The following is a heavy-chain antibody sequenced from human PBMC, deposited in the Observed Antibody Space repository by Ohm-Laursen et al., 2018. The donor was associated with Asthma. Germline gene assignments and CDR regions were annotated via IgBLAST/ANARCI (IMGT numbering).Heavy chain of an antibody. D-gene: IGHD3-3*01. CDR3: AIPNDFWSGYPFH. V-gene: IGHV3-30-3*01. CDR1: GFTFSSYA. Sequence: SLRLSCTASGFTFSSYAMHWVRQAPGKGLEWVAVISYDGSNKYYADSVKGRFTISRDNSKNTLYLQMNSLRAEDTAVYYCAIPNDFWSGYPFHWGQGTLVTVSS. J-gene: IGHJ1*01. CDR2: ISYDGSNK.